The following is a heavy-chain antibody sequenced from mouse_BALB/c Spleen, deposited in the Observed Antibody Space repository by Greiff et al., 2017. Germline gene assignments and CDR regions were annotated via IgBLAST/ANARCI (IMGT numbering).Heavy chain of an antibody. D-gene: IGHD2-2*01. V-gene: IGHV5-6-4*01. CDR3: TREWVRQAMDY. CDR1: GYTFSSYT. Sequence: EVQRVESGGGLVKPGGSLKLSCEASGYTFSSYTMSWVRQTPGKRLEWVATISSGGSYTYYTDSVKGRVTISRDNAKNTLYMQMSSLKSEDTAMYDCTREWVRQAMDYWGQGTSVTVSS. CDR2: ISSGGSYT. J-gene: IGHJ4*01.